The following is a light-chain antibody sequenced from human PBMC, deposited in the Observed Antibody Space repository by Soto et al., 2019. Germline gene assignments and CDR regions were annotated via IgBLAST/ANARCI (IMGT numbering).Light chain of an antibody. CDR2: DAS. CDR1: QSINTW. J-gene: IGKJ2*01. Sequence: DIQMTQSPSTVSASVGDRVTITCRASQSINTWLAWYQQKPGKAPRVLIYDASSLQSGVPSRFSGSGSGTEFTLTCSSLEPDDFALYYSQQYDGPFGQGTKLEIK. CDR3: QQYDGP. V-gene: IGKV1-5*01.